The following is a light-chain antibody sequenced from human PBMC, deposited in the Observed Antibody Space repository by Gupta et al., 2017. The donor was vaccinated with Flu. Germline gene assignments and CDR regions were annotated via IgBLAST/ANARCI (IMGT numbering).Light chain of an antibody. CDR3: QAYATSRT. Sequence: EIVSTQSPGTLSLSPGERATLSCRASQSLGSAYLAWYQQKHGQPPRLLIYGASSRATGIPDRFSGRGSGTDFTLTISRLEPDDFVVYYCQAYATSRTFGGGTKVEIK. CDR2: GAS. CDR1: QSLGSAY. V-gene: IGKV3-20*01. J-gene: IGKJ4*01.